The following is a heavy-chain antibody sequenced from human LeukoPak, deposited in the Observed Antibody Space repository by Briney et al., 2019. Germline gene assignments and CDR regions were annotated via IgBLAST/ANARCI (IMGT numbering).Heavy chain of an antibody. V-gene: IGHV4-34*01. CDR3: ARDGGDFTNNWFDP. CDR2: INHSGST. CDR1: GGSFSGYY. D-gene: IGHD2-21*02. J-gene: IGHJ5*02. Sequence: RPSGTLSLTCAVYGGSFSGYYWSWIRQPPGKGLEWIGEINHSGSTNYNPSLKSRVTISVDTSKNQFSLKLSSVTAADTAVYYCARDGGDFTNNWFDPWGQGTLVTVSS.